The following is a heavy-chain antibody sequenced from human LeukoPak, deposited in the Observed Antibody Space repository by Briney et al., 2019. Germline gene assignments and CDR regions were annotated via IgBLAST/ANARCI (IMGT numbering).Heavy chain of an antibody. CDR1: GFTFSSYG. D-gene: IGHD3-10*01. CDR3: AKDRNYYGLGSYLDY. J-gene: IGHJ4*02. V-gene: IGHV3-30*02. CDR2: IRYDGSNK. Sequence: PGGSLRLSCAASGFTFSSYGMHWVRQAPGKGLEWVAFIRYDGSNKYYADSVNGRFTISRDNSKNTLYLQMNSLRAEDTAVYYCAKDRNYYGLGSYLDYWGQGTLVTVSS.